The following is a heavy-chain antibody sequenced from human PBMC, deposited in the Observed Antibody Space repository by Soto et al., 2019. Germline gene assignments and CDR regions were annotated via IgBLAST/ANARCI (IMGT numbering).Heavy chain of an antibody. CDR2: IGSSRSTI. Sequence: EVQVVESGGGWVQPGGSLRLSCAAAGFTFSSNSMNWFLRAPGKGLEWISYIGSSRSTIYADSVKGRFTISRDNAKNSLYLQMNSLRDEDSAVYYCARVIWSGHLTSDLWGQGTLVTVSS. CDR3: ARVIWSGHLTSDL. V-gene: IGHV3-48*02. J-gene: IGHJ5*02. D-gene: IGHD3-3*01. CDR1: GFTFSSNS.